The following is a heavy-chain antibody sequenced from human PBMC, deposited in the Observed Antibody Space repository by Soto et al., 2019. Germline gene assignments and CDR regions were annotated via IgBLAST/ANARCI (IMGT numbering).Heavy chain of an antibody. Sequence: PSETLSLTCAVYGGSFGGYYWSWIRQRPGKGLEWIGEINHSGSTNYNPSLKSRVTISVDTSKNQFSLKLSSVTAADTAVYYCARVGIVVVVVAATRPIDYWGQGTLVTGSS. CDR3: ARVGIVVVVVAATRPIDY. V-gene: IGHV4-34*01. CDR1: GGSFGGYY. J-gene: IGHJ4*02. CDR2: INHSGST. D-gene: IGHD2-15*01.